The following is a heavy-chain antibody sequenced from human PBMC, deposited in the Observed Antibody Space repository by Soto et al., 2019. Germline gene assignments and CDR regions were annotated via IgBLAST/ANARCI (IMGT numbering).Heavy chain of an antibody. CDR1: GGSMSTSNW. CDR3: ACCYGSGNYYNSPFDH. J-gene: IGHJ4*02. Sequence: SETLSLTCVASGGSMSTSNWWSWVRQPPGKGMEWIGEIYHSENTNYNPSLKSRVTMSVDKSKNQFSLKLTSVNAPDTALYYCACCYGSGNYYNSPFDHWCQGNLVTVSS. D-gene: IGHD3-10*01. CDR2: IYHSENT. V-gene: IGHV4-4*02.